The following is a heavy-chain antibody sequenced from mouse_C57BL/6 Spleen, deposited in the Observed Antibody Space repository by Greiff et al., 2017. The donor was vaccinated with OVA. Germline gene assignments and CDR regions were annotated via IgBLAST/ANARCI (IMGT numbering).Heavy chain of an antibody. CDR2: ISYDGSN. CDR3: ARDRNWERGFDY. V-gene: IGHV3-6*01. J-gene: IGHJ2*01. CDR1: GYSITSGYY. D-gene: IGHD4-1*01. Sequence: EVKLMESGPGLVKPSQSLSLTCSVTGYSITSGYYWNWIRQFPGNKLEWMGYISYDGSNNYNPSLKNRISITRDTSKNQFFLKLNSVTTEDTATYYCARDRNWERGFDYWGQGTTLTVSS.